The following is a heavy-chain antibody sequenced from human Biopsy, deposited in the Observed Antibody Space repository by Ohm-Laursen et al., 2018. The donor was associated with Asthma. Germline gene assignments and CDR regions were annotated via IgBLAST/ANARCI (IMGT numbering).Heavy chain of an antibody. CDR3: AREGIAVAPFDY. CDR2: ISYDGSNK. CDR1: GFTFSSYA. J-gene: IGHJ4*02. Sequence: SLRLSCTASGFTFSSYAMHWVRQAPGKGLEWVAVISYDGSNKYYEDSVKGRFTISRDNSKNTLYLQMNSLRAEYTAVYYCAREGIAVAPFDYWGQGTLVTVSS. D-gene: IGHD6-19*01. V-gene: IGHV3-30-3*01.